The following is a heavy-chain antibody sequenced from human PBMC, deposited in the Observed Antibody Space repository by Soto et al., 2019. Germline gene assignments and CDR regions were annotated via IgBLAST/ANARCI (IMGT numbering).Heavy chain of an antibody. V-gene: IGHV4-61*08. D-gene: IGHD2-2*01. Sequence: SETLSLTCAVSGGSISSGGYSWSWIRQPPGKGLEWIGYIYYSGSTNYNPSLKSRVTISLDTSRDQFSLKLSSVTAADTAVYYCARGGLYCSTTSCYSDAFDIWGQGTMVTVSS. CDR1: GGSISSGGYS. CDR3: ARGGLYCSTTSCYSDAFDI. J-gene: IGHJ3*02. CDR2: IYYSGST.